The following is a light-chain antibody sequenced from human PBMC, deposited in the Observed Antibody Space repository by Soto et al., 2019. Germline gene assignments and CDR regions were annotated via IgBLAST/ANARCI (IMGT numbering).Light chain of an antibody. J-gene: IGKJ2*01. Sequence: DIQMTQSPSTLSASVGDRVTITCRASQTISSWLAWYQQKPGKAPKLLNYDASSLESGVPSRFSGSGSGTEFTLTISSLQPDDSATYYCQQYNNYSPYTFAQGTKLEIK. CDR3: QQYNNYSPYT. CDR1: QTISSW. V-gene: IGKV1-5*01. CDR2: DAS.